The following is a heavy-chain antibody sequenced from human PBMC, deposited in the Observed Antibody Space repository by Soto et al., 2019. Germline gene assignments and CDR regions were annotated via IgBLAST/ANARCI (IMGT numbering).Heavy chain of an antibody. V-gene: IGHV3-30-3*01. D-gene: IGHD3-22*01. CDR2: ISYDGSNK. CDR1: GFTFSSYA. CDR3: ARARNYYDSSGYYHPDFDY. Sequence: GESLKISCAASGFTFSSYAMHWVRQAPGKGLEWVAVISYDGSNKYYADSVKGRFTISRDNSKNTLYLQMNSLRAEDTAVYYCARARNYYDSSGYYHPDFDYWGQGTLVTVSS. J-gene: IGHJ4*02.